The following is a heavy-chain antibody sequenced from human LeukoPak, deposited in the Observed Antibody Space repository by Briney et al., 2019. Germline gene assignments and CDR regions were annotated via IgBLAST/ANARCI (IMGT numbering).Heavy chain of an antibody. J-gene: IGHJ4*02. CDR2: ISWNSGSI. D-gene: IGHD5-24*01. CDR1: GFTFDDYA. Sequence: GGSLRLSCAASGFTFDDYAMHWVRQAPGKGLEGVSGISWNSGSIGYADSVKGRFTISRDNAKNSLYLQMNSLRAEDTALYYCAKDGYNGWFDYWGQGALVTVSS. CDR3: AKDGYNGWFDY. V-gene: IGHV3-9*01.